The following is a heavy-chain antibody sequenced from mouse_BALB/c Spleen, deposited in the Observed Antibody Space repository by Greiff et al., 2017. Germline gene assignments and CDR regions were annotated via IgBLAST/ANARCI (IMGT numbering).Heavy chain of an antibody. CDR3: VRDRSAMDD. Sequence: VKLVESGPGLVAPSQSLSITCTVSGFSLTSYDISWIRQPPGKGLEWLGVIWTGGGTNYNSAFMSRLCISKDNSKSQVFFNMNSLQTDDTAIYYGVRDRSAMDDWGQGTSVTVSS. J-gene: IGHJ4*01. V-gene: IGHV2-9-2*01. CDR2: IWTGGGT. CDR1: GFSLTSYD.